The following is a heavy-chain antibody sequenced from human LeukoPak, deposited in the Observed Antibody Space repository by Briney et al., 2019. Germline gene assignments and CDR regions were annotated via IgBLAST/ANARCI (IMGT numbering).Heavy chain of an antibody. CDR3: AARGRDGYNGYWYFDL. Sequence: SETLSLTCTVSGGSITSYYWSWIRQPPGKGLEWIGYIYYSGSTNYNPSLKSRVTISVDTSKNQFSLKLSSVTAADTAVYYCAARGRDGYNGYWYFDLWGRGTLVTVSS. J-gene: IGHJ2*01. V-gene: IGHV4-59*01. CDR2: IYYSGST. D-gene: IGHD5-24*01. CDR1: GGSITSYY.